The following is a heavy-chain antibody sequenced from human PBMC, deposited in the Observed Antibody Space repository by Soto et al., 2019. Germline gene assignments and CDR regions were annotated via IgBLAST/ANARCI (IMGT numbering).Heavy chain of an antibody. D-gene: IGHD5-12*01. J-gene: IGHJ4*02. CDR3: ARGWLQSHFDY. CDR1: GDSVSSSSGA. V-gene: IGHV6-1*01. Sequence: PSQTLSLTCAISGDSVSSSSGAWNWIRQSPSRGLEWLGRTYYGSKWTNDYAVSVKSRLTIASDTSKNHFSLQLNSVTPEDTAVYYCARGWLQSHFDYWGQGALVTVS. CDR2: TYYGSKWTN.